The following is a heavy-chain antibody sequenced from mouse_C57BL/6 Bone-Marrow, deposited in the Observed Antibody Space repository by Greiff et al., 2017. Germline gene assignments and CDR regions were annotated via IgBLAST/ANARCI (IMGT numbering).Heavy chain of an antibody. Sequence: QVQLQQSGSELRSPGSSVKLSCKDFDSEVFPIAYMSWVRQKPGHGFEWIGGILPSIGRTIYGEKFEDKATLDADTLSNTAYLELNSLTSEDSAIYYCARGSYYYGSLPWFAYWGQGTLVTVSA. D-gene: IGHD1-1*01. J-gene: IGHJ3*01. CDR3: ARGSYYYGSLPWFAY. CDR2: ILPSIGRT. CDR1: DSEVFPIAY. V-gene: IGHV15-2*01.